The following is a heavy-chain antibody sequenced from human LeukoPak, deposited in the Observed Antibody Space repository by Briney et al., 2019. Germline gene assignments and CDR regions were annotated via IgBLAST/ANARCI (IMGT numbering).Heavy chain of an antibody. CDR3: ARDSLTVTSS. CDR2: ISSSSSTI. V-gene: IGHV3-48*04. D-gene: IGHD4-17*01. CDR1: GFTFSSYS. J-gene: IGHJ5*02. Sequence: TGGSLRLSCAASGFTFSSYSMNWVRQAPGKGLEWVSFISSSSSTIYYADSVKGRFTISRDNAKNSLYLQMNSLRAEDSAVYYCARDSLTVTSSWGQGTLVTVSS.